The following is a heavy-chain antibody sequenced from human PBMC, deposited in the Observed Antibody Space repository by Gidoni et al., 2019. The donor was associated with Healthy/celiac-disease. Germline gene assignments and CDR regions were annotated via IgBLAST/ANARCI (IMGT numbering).Heavy chain of an antibody. V-gene: IGHV1-46*01. CDR2: INPSGGST. CDR1: GYTVTSYY. Sequence: QVQLVQSGAEVKKPGASVKVSCKASGYTVTSYYMHCVRQAPGQGLEWMGIINPSGGSTSYAQKFQGRVTMTRDTSTSTVYMELSSLRSEDTAVYYCAIWGKSEDFDYWGQGTLVTVSS. CDR3: AIWGKSEDFDY. J-gene: IGHJ4*02. D-gene: IGHD3-16*01.